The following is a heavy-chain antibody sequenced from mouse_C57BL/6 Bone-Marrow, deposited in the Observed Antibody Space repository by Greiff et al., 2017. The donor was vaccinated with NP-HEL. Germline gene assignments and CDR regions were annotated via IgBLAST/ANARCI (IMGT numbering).Heavy chain of an antibody. Sequence: EVQLQQSGAELARPGASVKLSCKASGYTFTRYGISWVKQRTGQGLEWIGVINPYNGGPSYNQKLKGKATLTVDKSASTAYMELNSLTSEDSAVYYCARSSYFYYYAMDYWGQGTSVTVSS. J-gene: IGHJ4*01. CDR3: ARSSYFYYYAMDY. D-gene: IGHD1-1*01. CDR2: INPYNGGP. CDR1: GYTFTRYG. V-gene: IGHV1-19*01.